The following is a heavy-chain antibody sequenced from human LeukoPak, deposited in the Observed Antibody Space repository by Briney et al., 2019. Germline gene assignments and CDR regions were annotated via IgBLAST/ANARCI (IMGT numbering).Heavy chain of an antibody. V-gene: IGHV3-15*01. J-gene: IGHJ4*02. CDR1: GFTFTNVW. CDR2: IKSKTDGGTI. CDR3: TTDLTAPY. D-gene: IGHD3-9*01. Sequence: PGGSLRLSCAASGFTFTNVWMSWGRQAPGKGLEWVGRIKSKTDGGTIDYAAPVKGRFTISRDDSKKTLYLHMNSLKIEDTAVYYCTTDLTAPYWGQGTPVTVSS.